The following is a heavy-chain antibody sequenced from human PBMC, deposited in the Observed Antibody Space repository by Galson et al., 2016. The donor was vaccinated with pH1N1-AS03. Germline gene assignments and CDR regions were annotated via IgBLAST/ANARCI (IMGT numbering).Heavy chain of an antibody. CDR3: ARETLEQLGADDYYYYGMDV. V-gene: IGHV4-59*12. D-gene: IGHD6-6*01. CDR1: GGSITSYY. CDR2: ISDAGST. J-gene: IGHJ6*02. Sequence: ETLSLTCTVSGGSITSYYWTWIRQPPGKGLEWIGYISDAGSTKYKSSLKSRVTISIDMSKKQFSLKLSSVTAADTALYYCARETLEQLGADDYYYYGMDVWGQGTMVTVSS.